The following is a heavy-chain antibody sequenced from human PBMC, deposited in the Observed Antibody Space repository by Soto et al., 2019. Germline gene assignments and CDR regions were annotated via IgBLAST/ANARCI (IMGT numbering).Heavy chain of an antibody. V-gene: IGHV3-48*03. Sequence: PGGSLRLSCAASGFTFRSCEMHWVRQPPGKGLQWISYISADGSGTYHADSVRGRFTISRDNARNSLSLQMNSLRADDTAIYYCVRDLHEQLPADVLRVTKWGQGTQVTVSS. CDR3: VRDLHEQLPADVLRVTK. CDR1: GFTFRSCE. J-gene: IGHJ4*02. D-gene: IGHD3-3*01. CDR2: ISADGSGT.